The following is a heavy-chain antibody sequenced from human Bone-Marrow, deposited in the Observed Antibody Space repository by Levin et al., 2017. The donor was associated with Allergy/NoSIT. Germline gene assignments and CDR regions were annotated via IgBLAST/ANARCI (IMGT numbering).Heavy chain of an antibody. CDR1: GDSFSTYY. CDR2: ISNTGSA. CDR3: ARSSKGHYDAFDI. D-gene: IGHD3-3*02. Sequence: SETLSLTCIVSGDSFSTYYWSWIRQPSGKGLEWIGYISNTGSATYNPSLKSRLTISVDTSNNQFSLRLSSVTTVDTAVYYCARSSKGHYDAFDIWGQGTMVTVSS. J-gene: IGHJ3*02. V-gene: IGHV4-59*01.